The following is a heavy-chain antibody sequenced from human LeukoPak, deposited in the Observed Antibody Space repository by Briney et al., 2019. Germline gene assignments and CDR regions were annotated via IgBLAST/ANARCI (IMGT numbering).Heavy chain of an antibody. Sequence: ASVKVSCKASGYTFTGYYMHWVRQAPGQGLEWMGWINPNSGGTNYAQKFQGRVTMTRDTSISTAYMELSRVRSDDTAVYYCARVARDEYYDILTGYYSPHFDYWGQGTLVTVSS. J-gene: IGHJ4*02. D-gene: IGHD3-9*01. V-gene: IGHV1-2*02. CDR1: GYTFTGYY. CDR3: ARVARDEYYDILTGYYSPHFDY. CDR2: INPNSGGT.